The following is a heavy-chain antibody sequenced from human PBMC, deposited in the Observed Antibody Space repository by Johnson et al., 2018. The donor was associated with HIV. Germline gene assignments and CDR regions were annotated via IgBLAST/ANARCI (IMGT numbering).Heavy chain of an antibody. J-gene: IGHJ3*02. D-gene: IGHD3-22*01. CDR3: ASKIVVVPGGFGTFDI. CDR1: GFTFSNAW. Sequence: VQLVESGGGLVKPGGSLRLSCAASGFTFSNAWMSWVRQAPGKGLEWVGRIKSKTDGGTTDYAAPVKGRFTISRDDSKNTLYLQMNSLKTEDTAVYYCASKIVVVPGGFGTFDIWGQGTMVTVSS. CDR2: IKSKTDGGTT. V-gene: IGHV3-15*01.